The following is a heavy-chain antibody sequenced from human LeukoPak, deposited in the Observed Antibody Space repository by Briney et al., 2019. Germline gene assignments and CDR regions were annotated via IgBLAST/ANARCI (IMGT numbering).Heavy chain of an antibody. CDR3: VSHMVRGVKDYMDV. CDR1: GFTFSSYE. V-gene: IGHV3-48*03. Sequence: GGSLRLSCAASGFTFSSYEMNWVRQAPGKGLEWVSYISSSSSTIYYADSVKGRFTISRDNSKNTLYLQMNSLRAEDTAVYYCVSHMVRGVKDYMDVWGKGTTVTVSS. D-gene: IGHD3-10*01. J-gene: IGHJ6*03. CDR2: ISSSSSTI.